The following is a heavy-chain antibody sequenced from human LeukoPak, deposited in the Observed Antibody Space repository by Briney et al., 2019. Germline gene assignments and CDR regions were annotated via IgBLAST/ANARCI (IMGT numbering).Heavy chain of an antibody. D-gene: IGHD3-10*01. J-gene: IGHJ4*02. CDR2: IKQDGSEK. Sequence: GGSLRLSCAASGFTFSSYWMSWVRQAPGKGLEWVANIKQDGSEKYYVDSVKGRFTISRDNAKNSLYLQMNSLRAEDTAVYYCAKGPKTMVRGVPDFDYWGQGTLVTVSS. V-gene: IGHV3-7*01. CDR3: AKGPKTMVRGVPDFDY. CDR1: GFTFSSYW.